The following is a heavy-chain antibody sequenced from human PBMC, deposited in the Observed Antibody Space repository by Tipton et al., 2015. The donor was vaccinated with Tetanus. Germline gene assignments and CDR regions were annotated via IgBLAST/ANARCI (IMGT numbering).Heavy chain of an antibody. CDR1: GGTFSSYA. CDR2: IIPIFGTA. CDR3: ARDWDDSSAPYGMDV. D-gene: IGHD3-22*01. J-gene: IGHJ6*02. Sequence: QVQLVQSGAEVKKPWSSVKVSCKASGGTFSSYAISWVRQAPGQGLEWMGGIIPIFGTANYAQQFQGRVTITADESTGAAYMELSSLRSEGTAVYYCARDWDDSSAPYGMDVWGQGTAVTVSS. V-gene: IGHV1-69*01.